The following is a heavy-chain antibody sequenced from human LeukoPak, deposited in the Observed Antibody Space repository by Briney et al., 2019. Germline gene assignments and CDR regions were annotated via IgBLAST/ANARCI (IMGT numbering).Heavy chain of an antibody. CDR1: GYSFTSYW. D-gene: IGHD2-2*01. CDR3: ARALVVVPGPPAWFDP. J-gene: IGHJ5*02. V-gene: IGHV5-51*01. CDR2: IYPGDSDT. Sequence: GESLKISCKGSGYSFTSYWIGWVRQMPGKGLEWMGIIYPGDSDTRYSPSFQGQVTISADKATSTAYLQWSSLKASDPAMYYRARALVVVPGPPAWFDPWGQGTPVTVSS.